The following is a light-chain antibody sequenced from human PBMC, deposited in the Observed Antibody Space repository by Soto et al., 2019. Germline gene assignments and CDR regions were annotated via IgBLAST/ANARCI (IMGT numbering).Light chain of an antibody. Sequence: QSALTQPASVSASPGQSITISCTGTSSDVGGYNYVSWYQQHPGKAPKLMIYDVSNRPSGISNRFSGSKSGNTASLTISGLQAEDEADYYCTSYTSSSTSYVFGTGTKLTVL. CDR2: DVS. J-gene: IGLJ1*01. CDR3: TSYTSSSTSYV. CDR1: SSDVGGYNY. V-gene: IGLV2-14*01.